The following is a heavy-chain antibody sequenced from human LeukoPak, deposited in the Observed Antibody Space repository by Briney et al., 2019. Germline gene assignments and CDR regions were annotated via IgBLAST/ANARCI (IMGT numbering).Heavy chain of an antibody. V-gene: IGHV4-4*02. CDR3: AAIVTMPFDY. J-gene: IGHJ4*02. CDR1: GGSISSSNW. CDR2: IYHVGST. D-gene: IGHD4/OR15-4a*01. Sequence: SETLSLTCAVSGGSISSSNWWSWVRQPPGKGLEWIGEIYHVGSTNYNPSLKSRVTTSVDKSKNQFSLRLNSVTAADTAVYYCAAIVTMPFDYWGQGTLVTVSS.